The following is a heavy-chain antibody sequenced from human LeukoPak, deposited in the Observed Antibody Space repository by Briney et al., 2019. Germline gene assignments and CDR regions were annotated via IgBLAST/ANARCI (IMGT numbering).Heavy chain of an antibody. CDR3: ARDPRTGPIDY. J-gene: IGHJ4*02. CDR2: IFYTGNT. CDR1: GGSVSSRSYY. V-gene: IGHV4-39*07. Sequence: SETLSLTCTVSGGSVSSRSYYWGWIRQPPGKGLEWIGSIFYTGNTYYNPSLKSRVTMSVDTSKNQFSLKLSSETAADTAVYYCARDPRTGPIDYWGQGTLVTVSS.